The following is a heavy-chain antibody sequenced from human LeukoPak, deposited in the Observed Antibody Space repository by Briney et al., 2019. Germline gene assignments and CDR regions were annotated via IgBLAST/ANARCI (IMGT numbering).Heavy chain of an antibody. V-gene: IGHV3-48*03. CDR3: ARDWRDSSGKFPNDAFDI. Sequence: GGSLRLSCAASGFTFSSYEMNWVRQAPGKGLEWVSYISSSGTIYYADSVKGRFTISRDNAKNSLYLQMNSLRAEDTAVYYCARDWRDSSGKFPNDAFDIWGQGTMVTVSS. CDR2: ISSSGTI. J-gene: IGHJ3*02. CDR1: GFTFSSYE. D-gene: IGHD3-22*01.